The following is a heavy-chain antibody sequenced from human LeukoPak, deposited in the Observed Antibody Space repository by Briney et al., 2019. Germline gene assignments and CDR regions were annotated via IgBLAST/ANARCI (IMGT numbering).Heavy chain of an antibody. CDR2: IDTDGSRV. Sequence: GGSLRLSCAASGFTFSSYWMHWVRQAPGKGLVWVSRIDTDGSRVAYADSVKGRFTISRDNAKNTLYLQMNSLRAEDTALYYCAYCSRTSCYCWGQGTLVTVSS. D-gene: IGHD2-2*01. CDR1: GFTFSSYW. J-gene: IGHJ4*02. V-gene: IGHV3-74*01. CDR3: AYCSRTSCYC.